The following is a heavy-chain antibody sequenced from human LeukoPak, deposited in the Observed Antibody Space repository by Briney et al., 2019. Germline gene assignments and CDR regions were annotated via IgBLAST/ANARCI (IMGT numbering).Heavy chain of an antibody. CDR1: GYTFTNYY. D-gene: IGHD2-2*01. Sequence: ASVKVSCKASGYTFTNYYMHWVRQAPGQGLEWMGWINPNRGGTNYAQKFQGWVTMTRDTSISTAYMELSRLRSDDTAVYYCARVRVPSAARGYFDYWGQGTLVTVSS. CDR3: ARVRVPSAARGYFDY. V-gene: IGHV1-2*04. J-gene: IGHJ4*02. CDR2: INPNRGGT.